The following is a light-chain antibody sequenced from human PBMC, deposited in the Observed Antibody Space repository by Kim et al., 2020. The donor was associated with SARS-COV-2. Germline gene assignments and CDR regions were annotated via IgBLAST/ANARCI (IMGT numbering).Light chain of an antibody. V-gene: IGLV3-1*01. J-gene: IGLJ2*01. CDR1: TLGDKN. CDR2: LNN. Sequence: SYELTQPPSVSVSPGQTATISCSGDTLGDKNVCWYQQKPGQSPLLVIYLNNRRPSGIPQRFSGSNSGTTVTLTITSAHPVDEADYYCQAWDRTTVIFGGG. CDR3: QAWDRTTVI.